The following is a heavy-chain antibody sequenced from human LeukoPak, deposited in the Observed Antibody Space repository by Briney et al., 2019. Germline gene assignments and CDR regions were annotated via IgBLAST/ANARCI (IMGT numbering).Heavy chain of an antibody. V-gene: IGHV3-53*01. D-gene: IGHD2-15*01. CDR1: GFTVSSNY. Sequence: PGGSLRLSCAASGFTVSSNYMSWVRQAPGKGLEWVSVIYSGGSTYYADSVKGRFTISRDNSKNTLYLQMNSLRAEDTAVYYCARDRGRCSGGSCYSSVWFDPWGQGTLVTVSS. J-gene: IGHJ5*02. CDR2: IYSGGST. CDR3: ARDRGRCSGGSCYSSVWFDP.